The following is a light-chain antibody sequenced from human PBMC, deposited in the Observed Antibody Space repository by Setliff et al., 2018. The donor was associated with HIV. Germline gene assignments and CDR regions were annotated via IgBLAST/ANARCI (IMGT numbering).Light chain of an antibody. CDR3: QVWDSSSDHSYV. CDR2: YDS. J-gene: IGLJ1*01. Sequence: SYELTQPPSVSVAPGETARITCGGNNIGRKGVHWYQQKPGQAPVLVICYDSDRPSGIPERFSGSNSGNTATLTISRVEAGDEADYYCQVWDSSSDHSYVFGTGTKVTVL. CDR1: NIGRKG. V-gene: IGLV3-21*04.